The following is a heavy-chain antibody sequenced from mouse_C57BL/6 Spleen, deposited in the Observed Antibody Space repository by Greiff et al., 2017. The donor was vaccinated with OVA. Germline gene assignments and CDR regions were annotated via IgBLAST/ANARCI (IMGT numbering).Heavy chain of an antibody. J-gene: IGHJ3*01. V-gene: IGHV1-54*01. Sequence: VQLQQSGAELVRPGTSVKVSCKASGYAFTNYLIEWVKQRPGQGLEWIGVINPGSGGTNYNEKFKGKATLTADKSSSTAYMQLSSLTSEDSAVYFCARRELGRGLFAYWGQGTLVTVSA. CDR2: INPGSGGT. CDR3: ARRELGRGLFAY. CDR1: GYAFTNYL. D-gene: IGHD4-1*01.